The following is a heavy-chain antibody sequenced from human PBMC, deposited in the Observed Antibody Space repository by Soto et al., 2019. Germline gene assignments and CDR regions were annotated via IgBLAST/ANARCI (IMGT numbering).Heavy chain of an antibody. J-gene: IGHJ4*02. Sequence: QVQLVESGGGLVKPGGSLRLSCAASGFTFSDYYMSWIRQAPGKGLEWVSYISSSSSYTNYADSVKGRFTISRDNAKNSLYLQMNSLRAEDTAVYYCARVRSGWYYFDSWGQGTMVTVSS. CDR2: ISSSSSYT. CDR1: GFTFSDYY. CDR3: ARVRSGWYYFDS. D-gene: IGHD6-19*01. V-gene: IGHV3-11*06.